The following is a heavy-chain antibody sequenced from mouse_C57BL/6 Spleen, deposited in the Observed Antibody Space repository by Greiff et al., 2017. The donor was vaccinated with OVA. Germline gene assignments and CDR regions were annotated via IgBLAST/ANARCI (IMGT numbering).Heavy chain of an antibody. CDR2: IYPGDGDT. CDR3: ARGETTVGAMGY. V-gene: IGHV1-82*01. CDR1: GFAFSSSW. Sequence: VQLQQSGPELVKPGASVKISCKASGFAFSSSWMHWVKQRPGKGLEWIGRIYPGDGDTNYNGKFKGKATLTANKSSSTAYMQLSSLTSEDSAVYFCARGETTVGAMGYWGQGTSVTVSS. J-gene: IGHJ4*01. D-gene: IGHD1-1*01.